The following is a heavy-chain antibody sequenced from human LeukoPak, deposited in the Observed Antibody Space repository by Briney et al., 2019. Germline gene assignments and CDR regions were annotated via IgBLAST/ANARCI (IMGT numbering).Heavy chain of an antibody. Sequence: ASVKVSCKVSGYTLTELSMHWVRQAPGKGLEWMGGFDPEDGETIYAQKFQGRVTMTEDTSTDTAYMELSSLGSEDTAVYYCATDRYYDSSGYTSFDYWGQGTLVTVSS. J-gene: IGHJ4*02. CDR1: GYTLTELS. V-gene: IGHV1-24*01. CDR3: ATDRYYDSSGYTSFDY. CDR2: FDPEDGET. D-gene: IGHD3-22*01.